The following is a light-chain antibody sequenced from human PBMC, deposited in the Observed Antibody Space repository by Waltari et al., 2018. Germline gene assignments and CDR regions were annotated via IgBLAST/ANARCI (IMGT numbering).Light chain of an antibody. V-gene: IGLV2-14*01. J-gene: IGLJ1*01. CDR3: SSYTSSGTYV. CDR1: GSDVGGYNY. Sequence: QSALTQPASVSGSPGQSITISCTGTGSDVGGYNYVSWYQHHPGKAPQLMIYEVSNRPSGVSNRFSGSKSGNTASLTISGLQAEDEADYYCSSYTSSGTYVFGT. CDR2: EVS.